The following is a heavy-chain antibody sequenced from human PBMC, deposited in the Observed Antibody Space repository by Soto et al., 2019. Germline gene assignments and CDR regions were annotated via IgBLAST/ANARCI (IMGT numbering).Heavy chain of an antibody. V-gene: IGHV5-10-1*01. D-gene: IGHD6-13*01. J-gene: IGHJ5*02. CDR3: ARLPLAAAYSDANT. CDR1: GYSFTSYW. Sequence: GESLKISCKGSGYSFTSYWISWVRQMPGKGLVWMGRIDPSDSYINYSPSFQGHVTISADKSISAAYLQWSSLKASDTAMYYCARLPLAAAYSDANTWGQGTLVTVSS. CDR2: IDPSDSYI.